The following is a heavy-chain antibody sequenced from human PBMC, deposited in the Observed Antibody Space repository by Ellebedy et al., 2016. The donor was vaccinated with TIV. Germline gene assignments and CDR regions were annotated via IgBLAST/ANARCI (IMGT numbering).Heavy chain of an antibody. CDR2: IYADTGET. CDR1: GFSFSGWW. Sequence: HTGGSLRLSCAASGFSFSGWWMHWVRQAPGKGLVWVSRIYADTGETHYADSVKGRFTISSDSAKNTLYLQMNSLRVDDTAVYYWATDRGSDVWGQGTMVTVSA. J-gene: IGHJ3*01. D-gene: IGHD6-25*01. V-gene: IGHV3-74*01. CDR3: ATDRGSDV.